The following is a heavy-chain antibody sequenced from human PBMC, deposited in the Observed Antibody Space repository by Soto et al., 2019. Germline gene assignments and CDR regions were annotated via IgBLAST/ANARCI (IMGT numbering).Heavy chain of an antibody. J-gene: IGHJ2*01. CDR1: GFTVTNKY. V-gene: IGHV3-53*01. CDR3: ARVDYGNYGWYVDL. CDR2: IYSGGAT. Sequence: EVRLVESGGGLIQPGGSLRLSCAASGFTVTNKYMTWVRQAPGKGLEWVSIIYSGGATSYADSVKGRFTISRDNPKDILYLQMTSLRAGDTAVYYCARVDYGNYGWYVDLWGRGTLVTVCS. D-gene: IGHD4-17*01.